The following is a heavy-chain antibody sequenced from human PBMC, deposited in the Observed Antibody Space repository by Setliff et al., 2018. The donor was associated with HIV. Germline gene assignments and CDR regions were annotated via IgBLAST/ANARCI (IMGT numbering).Heavy chain of an antibody. CDR3: ARRGGISTTVEGPPPFDF. CDR1: GDFISSGSYY. D-gene: IGHD3-22*01. Sequence: KASETLSLTCIVSGDFISSGSYYWTWIRQPAGKGLEWIGHIYTSGSTNYNPSLKSRVTISKDTSKNQFSLKLTSVTAGDTAVYYCARRGGISTTVEGPPPFDFWGPGTLVTVSS. CDR2: IYTSGST. V-gene: IGHV4-61*09. J-gene: IGHJ4*02.